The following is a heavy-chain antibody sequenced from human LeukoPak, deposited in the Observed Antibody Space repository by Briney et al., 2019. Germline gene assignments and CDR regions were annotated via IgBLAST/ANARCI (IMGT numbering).Heavy chain of an antibody. CDR3: ARSEYAFDY. Sequence: SRGSLSLSCAASGFSFSSYWMHWVCQAPGKELVWVSRINGDGSSTSNADSVKGRFTISRDNAKNTLYLQLNSLRAEDTAVYYCARSEYAFDYWGQGTLVTVSS. D-gene: IGHD2-2*01. CDR2: INGDGSST. J-gene: IGHJ4*02. CDR1: GFSFSSYW. V-gene: IGHV3-74*01.